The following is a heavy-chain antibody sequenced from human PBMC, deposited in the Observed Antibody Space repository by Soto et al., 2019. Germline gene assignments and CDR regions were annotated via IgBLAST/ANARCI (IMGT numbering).Heavy chain of an antibody. V-gene: IGHV3-23*01. D-gene: IGHD1-26*01. Sequence: EVQILQSGGGLEQPGGSLRLSCAASGFTFSNYAMSWIRQAPGKGLEWVSTIRETGNTYYADSVRGRFATSRDNSENTLYLQTCSLRAEDTAVYYCAKQQMGVIRARDYWGQGTLVTVSS. CDR3: AKQQMGVIRARDY. CDR2: IRETGNT. J-gene: IGHJ4*02. CDR1: GFTFSNYA.